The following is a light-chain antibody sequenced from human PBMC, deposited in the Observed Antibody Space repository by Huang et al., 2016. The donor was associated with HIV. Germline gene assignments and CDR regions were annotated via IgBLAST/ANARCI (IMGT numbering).Light chain of an antibody. J-gene: IGKJ1*01. CDR2: AAS. V-gene: IGKV1-NL1*01. CDR3: QQYHSSWT. CDR1: QDIRNS. Sequence: DIQMTQSPLSLSASVRDRVTINCRASQDIRNSLAWYQQKPGKAPKLLVYAASRLESGVPSWVSGSGSGTNFTLTISSLQPEDFATYYCQQYHSSWTFGQGTKVEIK.